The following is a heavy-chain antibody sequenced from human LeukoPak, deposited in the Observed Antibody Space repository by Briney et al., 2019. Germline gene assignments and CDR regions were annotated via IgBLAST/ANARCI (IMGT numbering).Heavy chain of an antibody. Sequence: SETLSLTCTVSGGSTISTTYYWGWIRQPPGKGLEWIGSIYYSGSTYYNPSLKSRVTISVDTSKNQFSLEMRSETAADTAIYYCAGHRGSYYFYMDVWGKGTTVTVSS. CDR1: GGSTISTTYY. CDR3: AGHRGSYYFYMDV. D-gene: IGHD3-10*01. CDR2: IYYSGST. V-gene: IGHV4-39*01. J-gene: IGHJ6*03.